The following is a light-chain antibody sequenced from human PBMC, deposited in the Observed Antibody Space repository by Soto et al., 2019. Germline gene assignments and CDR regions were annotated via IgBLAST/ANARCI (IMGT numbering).Light chain of an antibody. J-gene: IGLJ2*01. V-gene: IGLV1-44*01. CDR2: HGS. CDR1: SSNIGTND. CDR3: AAWYDTLNAVV. Sequence: QSVLTQPPSASGTPGQRVTISCSGSSSNIGTNDVNWYQQFPGAAPKLLIYHGSQRPSGVPGRFSGSKSCTSASLAIGGLQSDDEADYFCAAWYDTLNAVVFGGGTKLTVL.